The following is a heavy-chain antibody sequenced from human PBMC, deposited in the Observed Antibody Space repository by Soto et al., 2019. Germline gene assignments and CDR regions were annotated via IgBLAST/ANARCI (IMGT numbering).Heavy chain of an antibody. J-gene: IGHJ6*02. V-gene: IGHV4-59*01. D-gene: IGHD5-12*01. CDR2: IYYSGST. Sequence: SETLSLTCTVSGGSISSYYCSWIRQPPGKGLEWIGYIYYSGSTNYNPSLKSRVTISVDTSKNQFSLKLSSVTAADTAVYYCARDLVATIAYGMDVWGQGTTVTVSS. CDR3: ARDLVATIAYGMDV. CDR1: GGSISSYY.